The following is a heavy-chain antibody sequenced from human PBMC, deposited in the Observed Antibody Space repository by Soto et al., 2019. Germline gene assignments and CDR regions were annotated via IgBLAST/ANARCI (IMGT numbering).Heavy chain of an antibody. CDR2: ISGSGGST. J-gene: IGHJ4*02. Sequence: PGGSLRLSCAASGFTFSTYAMSWVRQAPGKGLEWVSAISGSGGSTYYADSVKGRFTISRDNAKNSLYLQMNSLRDEDTAVYYCARDPRYYDFWSGNSYFDYWGQGTQVTVSS. CDR1: GFTFSTYA. CDR3: ARDPRYYDFWSGNSYFDY. D-gene: IGHD3-3*01. V-gene: IGHV3-23*01.